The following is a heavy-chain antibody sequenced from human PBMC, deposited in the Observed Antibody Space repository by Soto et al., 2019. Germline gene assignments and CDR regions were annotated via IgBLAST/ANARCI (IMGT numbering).Heavy chain of an antibody. V-gene: IGHV3-74*03. CDR1: GFTFSRYW. CDR3: ATIWSVTNFDY. D-gene: IGHD3-3*01. CDR2: INSDGSVT. J-gene: IGHJ4*02. Sequence: GGSLRLSCAASGFTFSRYWMHWVRQAPGKGLVWVSRINSDGSVTTYADSVKGRFTISRDNAKNTMYLQMNSLRAEDTAVYSCATIWSVTNFDYWGQGTLVTVSS.